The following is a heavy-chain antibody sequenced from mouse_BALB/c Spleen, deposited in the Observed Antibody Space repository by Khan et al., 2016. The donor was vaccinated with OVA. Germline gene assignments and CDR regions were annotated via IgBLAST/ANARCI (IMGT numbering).Heavy chain of an antibody. D-gene: IGHD2-3*01. Sequence: VQLQQSGTVLARPWTSVKMSCKASGYSFANYWMHWVKQRPGQVLEWVGTIYPGISDTRYNQKFQDKARLTAVTSASTAYMVLSSLTSEDSAVYYCTRSYESYYFDYWGQGTTLTVSS. CDR3: TRSYESYYFDY. V-gene: IGHV1-5*01. J-gene: IGHJ2*01. CDR2: IYPGISDT. CDR1: GYSFANYW.